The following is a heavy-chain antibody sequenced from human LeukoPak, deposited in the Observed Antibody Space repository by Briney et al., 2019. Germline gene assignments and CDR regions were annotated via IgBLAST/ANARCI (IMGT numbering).Heavy chain of an antibody. V-gene: IGHV1-2*02. CDR2: INPNSGGT. J-gene: IGHJ4*02. CDR1: GYTFTGYY. D-gene: IGHD6-19*01. CDR3: ARGRPSRGSGFYYFDS. Sequence: ASVKVSCKASGYTFTGYYMHWVRQAPGQGLEWMGWINPNSGGTNYAQKFQGRITMTRDTSISTGYMELSRLTSDDTALYYCARGRPSRGSGFYYFDSWGQGTPVTVSS.